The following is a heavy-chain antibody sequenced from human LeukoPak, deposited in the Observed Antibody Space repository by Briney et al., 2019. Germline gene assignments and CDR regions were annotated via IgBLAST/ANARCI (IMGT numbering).Heavy chain of an antibody. D-gene: IGHD6-13*01. Sequence: RQPPXXXXXWXGEISHSGSTNYNPSLKSRVTISVDTSKNQFSLKLSSVTAADTAVYYCARGLRGIAAAAGKNWFDPWGQGTLVTVSS. V-gene: IGHV4-34*01. J-gene: IGHJ5*02. CDR3: ARGLRGIAAAAGKNWFDP. CDR2: ISHSGST.